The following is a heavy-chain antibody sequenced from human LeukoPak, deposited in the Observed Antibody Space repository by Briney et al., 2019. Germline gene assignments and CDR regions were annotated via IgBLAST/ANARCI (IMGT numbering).Heavy chain of an antibody. Sequence: GESLKISFKASGYSFTSYWIVWVRQMPGKGLEWMGIIYPGDSDTRYSPSFQGQVTISADKSISTAFLQWSGLKASDTAIYYCARPTLTGYSSGFGYWGQGTLVTVSS. D-gene: IGHD6-19*01. CDR1: GYSFTSYW. V-gene: IGHV5-51*01. CDR2: IYPGDSDT. J-gene: IGHJ4*02. CDR3: ARPTLTGYSSGFGY.